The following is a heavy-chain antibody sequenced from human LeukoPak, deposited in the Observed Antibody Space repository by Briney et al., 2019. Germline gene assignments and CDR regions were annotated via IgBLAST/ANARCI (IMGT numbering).Heavy chain of an antibody. D-gene: IGHD2-2*01. J-gene: IGHJ4*02. CDR3: ARICGSTSCLDY. Sequence: SVKVSCKASGGTFSSYAISWLRQAPGQGLEWMGGIIPIFGTANYAQKFQGRVTITADESTSTAYMELSSLRSEDTAVYYCARICGSTSCLDYWGQGTLVTVSS. CDR2: IIPIFGTA. V-gene: IGHV1-69*13. CDR1: GGTFSSYA.